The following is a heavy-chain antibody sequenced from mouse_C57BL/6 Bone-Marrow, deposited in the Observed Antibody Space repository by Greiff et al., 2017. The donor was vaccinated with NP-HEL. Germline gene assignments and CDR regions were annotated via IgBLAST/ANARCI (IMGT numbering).Heavy chain of an antibody. J-gene: IGHJ3*01. CDR1: GYTFTDYY. D-gene: IGHD2-2*01. Sequence: VQLQQSGAELVRPGASVKLSCKASGYTFTDYYINWVKQRPGQGLEWIARIYPGSGNTYYNEKFKGKATLTAEKSSSTAYMQLSSLTSEDSAVYFCARSGGYDGPWGQGTLVTVSA. CDR3: ARSGGYDGP. CDR2: IYPGSGNT. V-gene: IGHV1-76*01.